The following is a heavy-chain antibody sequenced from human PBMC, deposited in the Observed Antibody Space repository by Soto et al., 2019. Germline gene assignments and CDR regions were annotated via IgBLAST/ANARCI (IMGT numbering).Heavy chain of an antibody. J-gene: IGHJ6*02. CDR1: EFTFTSYA. V-gene: IGHV3-30-3*01. Sequence: QLVESGGRGVQPGRSLRLSCAASEFTFTSYAMHWVRQAPGRGLEWVALISFDGTSEYYADSVKGRFIISRDNSKNIVYLQMHSLRPDDTSIYYCARPTPRWSYHYGMDVWGQGTTVTVSS. D-gene: IGHD2-15*01. CDR3: ARPTPRWSYHYGMDV. CDR2: ISFDGTSE.